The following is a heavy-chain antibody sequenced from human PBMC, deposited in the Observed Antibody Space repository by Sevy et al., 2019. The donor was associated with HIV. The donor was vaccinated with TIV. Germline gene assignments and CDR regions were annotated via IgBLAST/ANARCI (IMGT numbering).Heavy chain of an antibody. D-gene: IGHD6-6*01. CDR2: ISYTGNT. Sequence: SETLSLTCTVSGGSISSGNYYWHWIRQPPGKGLEWIGYISYTGNTYYNPSLKSPVTISVDTSNDQFSLRLTSGTAADTAVYSCACDGTEYTSSSVWFDPWGQGTLVTVSS. CDR1: GGSISSGNYY. J-gene: IGHJ5*02. CDR3: ACDGTEYTSSSVWFDP. V-gene: IGHV4-30-4*01.